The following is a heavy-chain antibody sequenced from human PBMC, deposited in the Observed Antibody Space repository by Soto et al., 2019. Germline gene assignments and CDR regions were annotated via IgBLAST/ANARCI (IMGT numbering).Heavy chain of an antibody. CDR1: GYTFTSHA. CDR3: ARGLGGGPRYYASDV. Sequence: ASVKVSCKASGYTFTSHAIHWVRQAPGQRLEWMGWINAGNGNTEYSQKFQGRVTITRDTSATTAHMELSSLRSEDTAVYSCARGLGGGPRYYASDVWGQRTTVPVSS. V-gene: IGHV1-3*01. D-gene: IGHD3-16*01. CDR2: INAGNGNT. J-gene: IGHJ6*02.